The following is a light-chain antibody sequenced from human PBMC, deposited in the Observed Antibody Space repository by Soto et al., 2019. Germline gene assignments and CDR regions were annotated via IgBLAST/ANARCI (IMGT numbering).Light chain of an antibody. V-gene: IGKV3-11*01. CDR3: QQRSSWPRMCT. J-gene: IGKJ2*02. Sequence: EIVLTQSPATLSLSPGKRATLSCRASQSVSSYLAWYQQKPGQAPRLLIYDASTRATGIPARFSGSGSGTDFTLTISSLEPEDFAVYYCQQRSSWPRMCTFGQGTKLEI. CDR2: DAS. CDR1: QSVSSY.